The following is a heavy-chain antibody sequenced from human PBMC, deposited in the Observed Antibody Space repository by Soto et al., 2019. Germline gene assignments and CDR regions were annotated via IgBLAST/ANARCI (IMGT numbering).Heavy chain of an antibody. J-gene: IGHJ4*02. Sequence: QVQLVQSGAEVKKPGSSVKVSCKASGGTFSSYRINWVRQAPGQGLEWVGGIVPIYRTADYAHKFQGRVTITADESARTASMELRSLKSQDTAVYYCARDSGAKLSSSWGEGTLVTVSS. D-gene: IGHD6-13*01. V-gene: IGHV1-69*01. CDR2: IVPIYRTA. CDR1: GGTFSSYR. CDR3: ARDSGAKLSSS.